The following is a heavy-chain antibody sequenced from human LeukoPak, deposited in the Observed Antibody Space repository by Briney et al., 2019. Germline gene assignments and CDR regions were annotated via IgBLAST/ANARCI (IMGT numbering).Heavy chain of an antibody. CDR2: IYYSGST. J-gene: IGHJ4*02. V-gene: IGHV4-39*01. CDR3: ARRLGQITIFGVVISRSYYFDY. CDR1: GGSISSSSYY. Sequence: SETLSLTCTVSGGSISSSSYYWGWIRQPPGKGLEWIGSIYYSGSTYYNPSLKSRVTISVDTSKNQFSLKLSSVTAADTAVYYCARRLGQITIFGVVISRSYYFDYWGQGTLLTVSS. D-gene: IGHD3-3*01.